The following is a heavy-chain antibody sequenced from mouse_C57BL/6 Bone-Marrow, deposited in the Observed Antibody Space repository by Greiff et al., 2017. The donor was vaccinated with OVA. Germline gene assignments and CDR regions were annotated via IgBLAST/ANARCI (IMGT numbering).Heavy chain of an antibody. J-gene: IGHJ2*01. CDR3: ARGYYGSRPPDY. CDR2: ISSGSSTL. Sequence: EVTLMESGGGLVKPGGSLKLSCAASGFTFSDYGMHWVRQAPEKGLEWVAYISSGSSTLYYADTVKGRFTISRDNAKNTLFLQMTSLRSEDTAMYYCARGYYGSRPPDYWGQGTTLTVSS. D-gene: IGHD1-1*01. CDR1: GFTFSDYG. V-gene: IGHV5-17*01.